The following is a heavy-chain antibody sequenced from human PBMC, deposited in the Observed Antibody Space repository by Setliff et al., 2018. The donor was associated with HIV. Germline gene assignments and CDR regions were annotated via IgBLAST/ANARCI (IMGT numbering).Heavy chain of an antibody. J-gene: IGHJ4*02. CDR3: ARDGGGGYDY. CDR2: INPSNGDT. Sequence: GASVKVSCKASGYSFTGYYMHWVRQAPGLGLEWMGWINPSNGDTNFAQKFQGRVIMVRDTSISTVYMDLSRLKADDTAVYYCARDGGGGYDYWGRGTLVTVSS. CDR1: GYSFTGYY. D-gene: IGHD3-16*01. V-gene: IGHV1-2*02.